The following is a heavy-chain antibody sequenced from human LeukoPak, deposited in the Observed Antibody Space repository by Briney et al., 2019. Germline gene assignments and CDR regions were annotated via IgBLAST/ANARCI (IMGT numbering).Heavy chain of an antibody. V-gene: IGHV3-7*03. CDR1: EFTISAFW. CDR2: INRDGSTK. D-gene: IGHD3-16*01. J-gene: IGHJ4*02. CDR3: ARLWGDATIFDL. Sequence: GGSLRLSCAASEFTISAFWMSWVRQAPGKGLEWVANINRDGSTKFYLDSVKGRFTVSRDNAKNSLFLQTNSLRADDTGLYYCARLWGDATIFDLWGQGTLVTVSS.